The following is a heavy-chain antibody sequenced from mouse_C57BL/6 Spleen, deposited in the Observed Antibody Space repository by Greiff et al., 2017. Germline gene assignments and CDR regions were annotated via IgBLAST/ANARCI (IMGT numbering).Heavy chain of an antibody. V-gene: IGHV3-4*01. Sequence: EVQLQESGPALVKPSQTVSLTCTVTGYSITNGNHCWNWIRQVSGSKLEWIGYISSSGRPDSNPSLKRRLSITRDTSKNQLFLQLNSVPTEDIATYYWARAGYYDYEGGYFDYWGQGTTLTVSS. CDR3: ARAGYYDYEGGYFDY. J-gene: IGHJ2*01. CDR2: ISSSGRP. D-gene: IGHD2-4*01. CDR1: GYSITNGNHC.